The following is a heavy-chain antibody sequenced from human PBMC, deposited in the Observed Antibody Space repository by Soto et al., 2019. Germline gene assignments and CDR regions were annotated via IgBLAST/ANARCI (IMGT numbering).Heavy chain of an antibody. J-gene: IGHJ3*02. V-gene: IGHV4-61*08. Sequence: PSETLSLTCTVSGGSISSGGYSWTWIRQHPGKGLEWIGYIYYSGSTYYNPSLKSRVTISVDTSKNQFSLKLSSVPAADTAVYYCATDREHDYCSGYGAFEIWGQGTMVTVSS. D-gene: IGHD3-3*01. CDR1: GGSISSGGYS. CDR3: ATDREHDYCSGYGAFEI. CDR2: IYYSGST.